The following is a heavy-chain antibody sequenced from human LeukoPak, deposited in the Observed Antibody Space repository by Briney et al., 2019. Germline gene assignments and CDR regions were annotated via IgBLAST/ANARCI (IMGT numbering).Heavy chain of an antibody. CDR1: GYPFTNYW. CDR2: MYPGDSDT. Sequence: GGSLEISCKASGYPFTNYWIGWVRQVPGKGLEWMGIMYPGDSDTRYSPSLQGQVTISADKSIRTAYLKWSSLKASDTAMYYCAASTYGSGAYVGFDSWGQGTLVTVSS. J-gene: IGHJ4*02. V-gene: IGHV5-51*01. CDR3: AASTYGSGAYVGFDS. D-gene: IGHD3-10*01.